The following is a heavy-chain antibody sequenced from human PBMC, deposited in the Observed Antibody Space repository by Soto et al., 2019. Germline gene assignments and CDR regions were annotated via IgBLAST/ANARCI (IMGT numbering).Heavy chain of an antibody. CDR2: INHLGSI. D-gene: IGHD2-21*01. CDR1: GGSLSDYF. Sequence: QVQLQQWGAGLLKPSETLSLTCVVSGGSLSDYFWSWIRQPPGMALEWIGEINHLGSINYNPSLKSRVPMSVDTSKNQFSLTLNSVTAADTATYYCARGGISHWAYFYYMDVWDRGPTVTVSS. CDR3: ARGGISHWAYFYYMDV. V-gene: IGHV4-34*01. J-gene: IGHJ6*03.